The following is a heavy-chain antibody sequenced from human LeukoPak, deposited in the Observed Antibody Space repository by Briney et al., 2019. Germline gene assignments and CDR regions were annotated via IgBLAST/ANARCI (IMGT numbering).Heavy chain of an antibody. CDR3: ARASYGSGSYRKFWFDP. D-gene: IGHD3-10*01. CDR2: IYYSGST. J-gene: IGHJ5*02. Sequence: SQTLSLTCTVSGGSISSGGYYWRWIRQHPGKGLEWIGYIYYSGSTYYNPSLKSRVTISVDTSKNQFSLKLSSVTAADTAVYYCARASYGSGSYRKFWFDPWGQGTLVTVSS. V-gene: IGHV4-31*03. CDR1: GGSISSGGYY.